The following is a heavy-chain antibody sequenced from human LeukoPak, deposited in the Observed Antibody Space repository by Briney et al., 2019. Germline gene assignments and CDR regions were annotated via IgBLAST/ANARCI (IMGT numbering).Heavy chain of an antibody. Sequence: PGGSLRLSCAASGFTSSSYAMSWVRQAPGKGLEWVSAISGSGGSTYYADSVKGRFTISRDNSKNTLYLQMNSLRAEDTAVYYCAKEDSSGYLFEIWYYFDYWGQGTLVTVSS. CDR1: GFTSSSYA. J-gene: IGHJ4*02. CDR2: ISGSGGST. V-gene: IGHV3-23*01. CDR3: AKEDSSGYLFEIWYYFDY. D-gene: IGHD3-22*01.